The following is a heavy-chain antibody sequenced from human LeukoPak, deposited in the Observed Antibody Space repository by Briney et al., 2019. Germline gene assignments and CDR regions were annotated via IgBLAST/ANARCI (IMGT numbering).Heavy chain of an antibody. Sequence: SVRVSCKASGFTFSNSAIQWVRQARGQRLEWIGWIIVGSGRTHYAQNLQERLTITRDMSTNTAYMELSSLRSEDTAVYYCAAELYSGTYGRCCSFAFWGQGTLVTVSS. V-gene: IGHV1-58*02. D-gene: IGHD1-26*01. CDR2: IIVGSGRT. CDR1: GFTFSNSA. CDR3: AAELYSGTYGRCCSFAF. J-gene: IGHJ4*02.